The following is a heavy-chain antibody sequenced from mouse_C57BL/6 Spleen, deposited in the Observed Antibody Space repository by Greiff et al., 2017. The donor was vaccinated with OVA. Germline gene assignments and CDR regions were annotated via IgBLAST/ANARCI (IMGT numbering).Heavy chain of an antibody. V-gene: IGHV3-6*01. CDR3: ARDKGIPLAY. Sequence: VQLQQSGPGLVKPSQSLSLTCSVTGYSITSGYYWYWIRQFPGNKLEWMGYISYGGSNNYNPSLKNRISITRDTSKNQFFLKLKSVTTEDTATYYCARDKGIPLAYWGQGTLVTVSA. J-gene: IGHJ3*01. CDR1: GYSITSGYY. CDR2: ISYGGSN.